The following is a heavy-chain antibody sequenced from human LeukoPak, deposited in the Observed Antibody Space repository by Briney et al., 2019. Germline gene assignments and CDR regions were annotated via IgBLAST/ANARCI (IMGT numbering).Heavy chain of an antibody. D-gene: IGHD6-13*01. V-gene: IGHV3-23*01. CDR3: AKGKFPTSSSWADY. CDR2: IGGSGDTT. J-gene: IGHJ4*02. CDR1: GFTFSHFA. Sequence: GGSLRLSCAASGFTFSHFAMSWVRQAPGKGLHWVSGIGGSGDTTYYADSVKGRFTISRDNSKNTLYLQMNSLRAEDTAVYYCAKGKFPTSSSWADYWGQGTLVTVSS.